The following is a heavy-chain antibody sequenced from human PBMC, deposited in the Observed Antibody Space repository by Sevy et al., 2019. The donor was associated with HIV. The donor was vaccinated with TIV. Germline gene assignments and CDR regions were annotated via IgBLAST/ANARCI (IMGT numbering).Heavy chain of an antibody. D-gene: IGHD3-3*01. Sequence: ASVKVSCKASGGTFSSYAISWVRQAPGQGLEWMGGIIPIFGTANYAQKFQGRVTIAADKSTSTAYMELSSLRSEDTAVYYCARVGITIIGGFDYWGQGTLVTVSS. J-gene: IGHJ4*02. CDR2: IIPIFGTA. CDR3: ARVGITIIGGFDY. V-gene: IGHV1-69*06. CDR1: GGTFSSYA.